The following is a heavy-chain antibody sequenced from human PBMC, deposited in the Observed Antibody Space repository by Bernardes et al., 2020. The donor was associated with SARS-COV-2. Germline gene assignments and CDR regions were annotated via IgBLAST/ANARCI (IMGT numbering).Heavy chain of an antibody. CDR3: ARYYYDSSGRPLYWYFDL. V-gene: IGHV4-59*01. J-gene: IGHJ2*01. CDR1: GGSISSYY. Sequence: SETLSLTCTVSGGSISSYYWSWIRQPPGKGLEWIGYIYYSGSTNYNPSLKSRVTISVDTSKNQFSLKLSSVTAADTAVYYCARYYYDSSGRPLYWYFDLWGRGTLVTVSS. CDR2: IYYSGST. D-gene: IGHD3-22*01.